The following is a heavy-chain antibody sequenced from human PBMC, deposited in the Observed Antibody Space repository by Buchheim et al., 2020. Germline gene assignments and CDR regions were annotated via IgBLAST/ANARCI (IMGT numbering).Heavy chain of an antibody. Sequence: QVQLQESGPGLVKPSQTLSLTCTVSGGSISSGSYYWSWIRQPAGKGLEWIGRIYNSGSTNYNPSLKRRVTISVDTSKTQLSLKLSSVTAADTAVYYCARETGEGYCSGGSCYSPFVYYGMDVWGQGTT. CDR1: GGSISSGSYY. D-gene: IGHD2-15*01. CDR2: IYNSGST. CDR3: ARETGEGYCSGGSCYSPFVYYGMDV. V-gene: IGHV4-61*02. J-gene: IGHJ6*02.